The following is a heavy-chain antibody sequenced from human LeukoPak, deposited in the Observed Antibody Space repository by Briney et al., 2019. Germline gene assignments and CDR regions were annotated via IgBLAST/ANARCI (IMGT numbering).Heavy chain of an antibody. D-gene: IGHD3-10*01. J-gene: IGHJ4*02. CDR2: IYPAYSDT. Sequence: GESLKISCQVSGYIFTNYWVGWGRQMPGKGLESMGIIYPAYSDTTYSPSFQGQVTLSADKSISPVHLQWRSLKGSDTAMYYCARQSRDGSKTRGYYFDYWGPGTQVTVSS. CDR1: GYIFTNYW. CDR3: ARQSRDGSKTRGYYFDY. V-gene: IGHV5-51*01.